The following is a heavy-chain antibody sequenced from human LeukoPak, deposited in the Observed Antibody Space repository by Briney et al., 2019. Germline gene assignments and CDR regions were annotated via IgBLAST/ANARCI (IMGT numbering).Heavy chain of an antibody. Sequence: NPSQTLSLTCTVSGGSINSGSYYWSWIRQPAGKGLEWIGRIYTSGSTNYNPSLKSRVTISVDTSKNQFSLKLSSVTAADTAVYYCARTNWNDHGYYYYYYMDVWGKGTTVTVSS. J-gene: IGHJ6*03. CDR3: ARTNWNDHGYYYYYYMDV. CDR2: IYTSGST. CDR1: GGSINSGSYY. V-gene: IGHV4-61*02. D-gene: IGHD1-20*01.